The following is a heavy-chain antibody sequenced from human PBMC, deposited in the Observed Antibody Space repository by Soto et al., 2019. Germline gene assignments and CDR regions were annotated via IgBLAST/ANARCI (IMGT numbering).Heavy chain of an antibody. CDR3: ARERVDGYTDQTYFDT. D-gene: IGHD2-21*01. V-gene: IGHV3-30-3*01. CDR1: GFTFSSYA. CDR2: ISYDGSNK. J-gene: IGHJ4*02. Sequence: GGSLRLSCAASGFTFSSYAMHWVRQAPGKGLEWVAVISYDGSNKYYADSVKGRFTISRDNSKNTLYLQMNSLRAEDTAVYYCARERVDGYTDQTYFDTWGQGNLLTISS.